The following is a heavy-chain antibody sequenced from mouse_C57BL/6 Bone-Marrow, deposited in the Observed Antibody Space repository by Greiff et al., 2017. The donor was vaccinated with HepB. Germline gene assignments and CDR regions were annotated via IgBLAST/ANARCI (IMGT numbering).Heavy chain of an antibody. D-gene: IGHD5-1*01. J-gene: IGHJ2*01. V-gene: IGHV5-17*01. CDR1: GFTFSDYG. CDR3: AMPSVPHY. Sequence: EVMLVESGGGLVKPGGSLKLSCAASGFTFSDYGMHWVRQAPEKGLEWVAYISSGSSTIYYADTVKGRFTISRDNAQNTLFLQMTSLRSEDTARYYCAMPSVPHYWGQGTTLTVSS. CDR2: ISSGSSTI.